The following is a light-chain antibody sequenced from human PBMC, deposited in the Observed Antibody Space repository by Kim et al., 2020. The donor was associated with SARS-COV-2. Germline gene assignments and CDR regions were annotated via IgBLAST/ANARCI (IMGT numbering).Light chain of an antibody. J-gene: IGKJ1*01. V-gene: IGKV1-17*01. CDR2: GAS. CDR3: LQHSAYPIT. CDR1: QDISND. Sequence: DIQMTQSPSSLSASLGDRVTITCRASQDISNDLGWYQQKQGKAPKRLIYGASTLQSGVPSRFSGSGSGTEFTLTISSVQPEDFATYFCLQHSAYPITFGQGTQVDIK.